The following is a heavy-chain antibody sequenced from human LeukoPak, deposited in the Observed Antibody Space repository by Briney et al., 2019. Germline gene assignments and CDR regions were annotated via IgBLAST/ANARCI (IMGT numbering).Heavy chain of an antibody. V-gene: IGHV3-11*01. D-gene: IGHD2-2*03. CDR3: AKGSHGWTFDV. J-gene: IGHJ4*02. CDR2: INSDGSMT. CDR1: GLSFSDNY. Sequence: GGSLRLSCAASGLSFSDNYMGWLRQPPGKGLEWLSYINSDGSMTKYTASVQGRLTISRDNAKRSVFLQMNNLRANDTARYYCAKGSHGWTFDVWGQGSQVTVSS.